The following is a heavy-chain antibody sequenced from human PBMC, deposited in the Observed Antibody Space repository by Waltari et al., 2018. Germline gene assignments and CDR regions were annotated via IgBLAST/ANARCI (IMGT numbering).Heavy chain of an antibody. CDR1: GKVLPDYY. D-gene: IGHD3-3*01. V-gene: IGHV1-69-2*01. CDR3: TLEGVFDNWFDP. Sequence: EVHLTQSGAEVKKPGTSVIVSCNVTGKVLPDYYMHWVRQAPGKGPECMGIGDLKDGKKKDAYNVRARVTISADTYTDIVHMELKSLRSEDTAIYYCTLEGVFDNWFDPWGQGTLVSVSS. J-gene: IGHJ5*02. CDR2: GDLKDGKK.